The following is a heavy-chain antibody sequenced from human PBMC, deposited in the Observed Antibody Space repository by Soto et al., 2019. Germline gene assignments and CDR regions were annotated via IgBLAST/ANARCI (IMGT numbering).Heavy chain of an antibody. CDR3: AKDPTYSNYVRWFDP. Sequence: EVQLLESGGGLVQPGGSLRLSCAASGLTFSSYAMSWVRQAPGKGLEWVSAISGSGGSTYYADSVKGRFTISRDNSKNTLYLQMNSLRAEDTAVYYCAKDPTYSNYVRWFDPWGQGTLVTVSS. D-gene: IGHD4-4*01. V-gene: IGHV3-23*01. J-gene: IGHJ5*02. CDR2: ISGSGGST. CDR1: GLTFSSYA.